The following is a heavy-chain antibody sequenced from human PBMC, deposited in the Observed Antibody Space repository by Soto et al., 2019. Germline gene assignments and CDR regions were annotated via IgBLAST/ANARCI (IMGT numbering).Heavy chain of an antibody. CDR3: ALIAPDEEWLRKAGYYYYYMDV. J-gene: IGHJ6*03. CDR1: GGTFSSYT. CDR2: IIPILGIA. D-gene: IGHD5-12*01. V-gene: IGHV1-69*02. Sequence: ASVKVSCKASGGTFSSYTISWVRQAPGQGLEWMGRIIPILGIANYAQKFQGRVTITADKSTSTAYMELSSLRSEDTAVYYCALIAPDEEWLRKAGYYYYYMDVWGKGTTVTVSS.